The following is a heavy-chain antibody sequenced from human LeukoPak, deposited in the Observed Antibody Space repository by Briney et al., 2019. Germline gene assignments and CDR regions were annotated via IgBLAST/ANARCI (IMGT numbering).Heavy chain of an antibody. CDR3: ARQTGYFRY. CDR2: IYYSGST. Sequence: SQTLSLTCTVSGGSISRGDYYWTWIRQPPGKGLEWIGHIYYSGSTNYNPSLKSRVTISVDTSKNQFSLKLNSVTAADTAVYYCARQTGYFRYWGQGTLVAVSS. D-gene: IGHD3-10*01. V-gene: IGHV4-30-4*01. CDR1: GGSISRGDYY. J-gene: IGHJ1*01.